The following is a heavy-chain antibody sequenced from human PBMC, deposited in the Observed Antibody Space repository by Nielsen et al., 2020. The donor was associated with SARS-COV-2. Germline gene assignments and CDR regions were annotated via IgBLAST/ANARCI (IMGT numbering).Heavy chain of an antibody. D-gene: IGHD3-22*01. CDR2: ISSSSSYT. CDR1: GFTFSDYY. Sequence: GESLKISCAASGFTFSDYYMSWIRQDPGKGLEWVSYISSSSSYTNYADSVKGRFTISRDNAKNSLYLQMNSLRAEDTAVYYCASLPTGSGYLDDYWGQGTLFTVSS. V-gene: IGHV3-11*03. J-gene: IGHJ4*02. CDR3: ASLPTGSGYLDDY.